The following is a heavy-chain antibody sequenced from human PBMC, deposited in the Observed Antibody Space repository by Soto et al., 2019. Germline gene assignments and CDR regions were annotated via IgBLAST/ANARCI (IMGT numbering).Heavy chain of an antibody. D-gene: IGHD3-3*01. CDR2: IYKSGTT. CDR1: GFTVSDNY. V-gene: IGHV3-53*01. J-gene: IGHJ4*02. CDR3: ARAVFRAVGVVRPVDS. Sequence: EVQLVASGGGLIQPGGSLTLSCAASGFTVSDNYMTWVRQAPGKGLEWVSLIYKSGTTYYADSVKGRLTFSRGNSRNTVHLQMNSLRAEDTAVYYCARAVFRAVGVVRPVDSWGQGTLVTVSS.